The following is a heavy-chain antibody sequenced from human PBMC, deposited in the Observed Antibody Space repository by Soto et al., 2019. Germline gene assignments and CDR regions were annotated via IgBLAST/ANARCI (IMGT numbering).Heavy chain of an antibody. CDR2: IWYDGSNK. CDR1: GFTFSSYG. CDR3: ARVGIAAAGDY. J-gene: IGHJ4*02. V-gene: IGHV3-33*01. D-gene: IGHD6-13*01. Sequence: QVQLVESGGGVVQPGRSLRLSCAASGFTFSSYGMHWVRQAPGKGLERVAVIWYDGSNKYYADSVKGRFTISRDNSKNTLYLQMNSLRAEDTAVYYCARVGIAAAGDYWGQGTLVTVSS.